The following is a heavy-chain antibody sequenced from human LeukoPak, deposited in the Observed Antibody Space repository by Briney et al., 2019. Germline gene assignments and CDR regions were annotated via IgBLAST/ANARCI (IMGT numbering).Heavy chain of an antibody. CDR1: GGSISSYY. J-gene: IGHJ3*02. CDR2: IYYSGST. Sequence: SETLSLTCTVSGGSISSYYWSWIRQPPGKGLEWIGYIYYSGSTNYNPSLKSRVTISVDTSKNQFSLKLSSVTAADTAVYYCARDGTTTAFDIWGQGTMVTVSS. CDR3: ARDGTTTAFDI. V-gene: IGHV4-59*01. D-gene: IGHD1-7*01.